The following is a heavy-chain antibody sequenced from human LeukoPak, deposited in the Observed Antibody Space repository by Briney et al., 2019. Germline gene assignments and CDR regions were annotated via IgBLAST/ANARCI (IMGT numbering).Heavy chain of an antibody. CDR3: AREANAVDY. CDR1: GYTFTNYY. Sequence: ASVKVYCKASGYTFTNYYMHWVRQAPGQGLEWMGIINPSGTSTTYAQRFQGRVTMTRDMSTSTVYMELSSLRSDDTAVYYCAREANAVDYWGQGTLVTVSS. CDR2: INPSGTST. D-gene: IGHD2-8*01. J-gene: IGHJ4*02. V-gene: IGHV1-46*01.